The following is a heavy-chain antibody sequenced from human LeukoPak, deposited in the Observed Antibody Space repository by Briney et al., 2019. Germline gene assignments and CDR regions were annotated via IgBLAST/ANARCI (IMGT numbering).Heavy chain of an antibody. D-gene: IGHD4-17*01. CDR3: ACLTLKTTETPGYYYYGMDV. CDR1: GGSVSSGSYY. V-gene: IGHV4-61*01. CDR2: IYYSGST. Sequence: SETLSLTCTVSGGSVSSGSYYWSWIRQPPGKGLEWIGYIYYSGSTNYNPSLKSRVTISVDTSKNQFSLKLSSVTAADTAVYYCACLTLKTTETPGYYYYGMDVWGKGTTVTVSS. J-gene: IGHJ6*04.